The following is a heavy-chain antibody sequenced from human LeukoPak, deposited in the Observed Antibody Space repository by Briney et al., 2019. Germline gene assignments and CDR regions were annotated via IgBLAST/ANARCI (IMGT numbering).Heavy chain of an antibody. CDR2: MSSAGSNT. J-gene: IGHJ4*02. V-gene: IGHV3-30*18. CDR3: AKGASESDYHFFDY. CDR1: EFGFSNYG. Sequence: AGGSLRLSCAASEFGFSNYGMHWVRQAPGKGLEWVAAMSSAGSNTYYADSVEGRFTISRDNSRNTLYLQMNGLRAEDTAVYYCAKGASESDYHFFDYWGQGALVSVSS. D-gene: IGHD4/OR15-4a*01.